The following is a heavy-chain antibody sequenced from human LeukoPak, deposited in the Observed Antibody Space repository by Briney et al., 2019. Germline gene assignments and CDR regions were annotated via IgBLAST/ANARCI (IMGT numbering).Heavy chain of an antibody. CDR1: GFTFSSYG. Sequence: GGSLRLSCAASGFTFSSYGMHWVRQAPGKGLEWVAVISYDGSNKYYTDSVKGRFTISRDNSKNTLYLQMNSLRAEDTAVYYCAKATDYYGMDVWGQGTTVTVSS. D-gene: IGHD4-11*01. J-gene: IGHJ6*02. CDR3: AKATDYYGMDV. V-gene: IGHV3-30*18. CDR2: ISYDGSNK.